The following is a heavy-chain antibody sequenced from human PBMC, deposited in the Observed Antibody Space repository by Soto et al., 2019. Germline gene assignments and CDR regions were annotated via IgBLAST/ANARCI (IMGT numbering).Heavy chain of an antibody. CDR2: ISSGGSTV. D-gene: IGHD6-13*01. CDR1: GFSFSNYE. J-gene: IGHJ4*02. V-gene: IGHV3-48*03. Sequence: EVQLVESGGGLVQPGGSLRLSCAASGFSFSNYEMNWVRQAPGKGLEWVAYISSGGSTVHYADSVRGRFTVSRDNARNSLYLQMNTLRVEDTALYYCARDRAAGGYWGQGTLATVSS. CDR3: ARDRAAGGY.